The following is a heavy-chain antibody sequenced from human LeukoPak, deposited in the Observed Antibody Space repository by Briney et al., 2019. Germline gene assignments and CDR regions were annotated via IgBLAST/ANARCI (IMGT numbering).Heavy chain of an antibody. D-gene: IGHD6-13*01. CDR2: IKSKTDGGAT. CDR3: TTAPAGIDY. CDR1: GFTFSNAW. V-gene: IGHV3-15*01. Sequence: GGSLRLSCAASGFTFSNAWMSWVRQAPGKGLEWVGRIKSKTDGGATDYGAPVKGRFTLSRDDSKNILNLQLNSLKTEDTAVYYCTTAPAGIDYWGQGTLVTVSS. J-gene: IGHJ4*02.